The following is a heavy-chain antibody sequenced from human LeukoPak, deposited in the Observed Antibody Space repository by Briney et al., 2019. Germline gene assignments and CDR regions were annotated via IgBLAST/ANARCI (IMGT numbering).Heavy chain of an antibody. Sequence: GGSLRLSCAASGFIFSDYYMSWIRQAPGKGLEWVSYISSSGSTMYYTDSVKGRFTISRDNAKDSLYLQMNSLRAEDTAVYYCAKSSAFFWYFDLWGRGTLVTVSS. J-gene: IGHJ2*01. V-gene: IGHV3-11*01. CDR3: AKSSAFFWYFDL. D-gene: IGHD3-22*01. CDR1: GFIFSDYY. CDR2: ISSSGSTM.